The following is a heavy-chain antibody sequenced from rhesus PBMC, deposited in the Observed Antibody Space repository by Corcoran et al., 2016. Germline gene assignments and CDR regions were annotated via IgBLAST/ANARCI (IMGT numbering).Heavy chain of an antibody. CDR2: INSGGGST. D-gene: IGHD1-32*01. CDR3: AKGNEQGIFDV. Sequence: EVQLVETGGGLVQPGGSLNLSCAASGFTFSSYGMSWVRQAPGKGLEWVSAINSGGGSTYYADSVKGRFTISRDNSKNTLSLQMNSLRAEDTAVYYCAKGNEQGIFDVWGPGVLVTVSS. CDR1: GFTFSSYG. J-gene: IGHJ5-1*01. V-gene: IGHV3S5*01.